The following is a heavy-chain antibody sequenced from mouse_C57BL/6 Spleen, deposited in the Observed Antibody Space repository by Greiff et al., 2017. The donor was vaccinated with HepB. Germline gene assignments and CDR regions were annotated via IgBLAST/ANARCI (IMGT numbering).Heavy chain of an antibody. CDR2: IDPEDGDT. D-gene: IGHD2-3*01. CDR1: GFNIKDYY. CDR3: TTWDDGYYRY. V-gene: IGHV14-1*01. Sequence: EVKLMESGAELVRPGASVKLSCTASGFNIKDYYMHWVKQRTEQGLEWIGRIDPEDGDTEYAPKFQGKATMTADTSSNAAYLQLSSLTSEDPAVYYCTTWDDGYYRYWGQGTTLTVSS. J-gene: IGHJ2*01.